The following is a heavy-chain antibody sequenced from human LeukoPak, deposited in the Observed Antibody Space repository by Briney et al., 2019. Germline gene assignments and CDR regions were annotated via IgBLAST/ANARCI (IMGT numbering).Heavy chain of an antibody. J-gene: IGHJ4*02. CDR2: IYPCYSDS. Sequence: GESLKISCKGSEYTFTNYWIGWVRQMPGKGLERMGIIYPCYSDSRYAPPLQGQDHTPAHKALRPTHLQSNSLKASDTAMYYCARRLYSSGWYSFDYWGQGTLVTVSS. V-gene: IGHV5-51*01. CDR3: ARRLYSSGWYSFDY. D-gene: IGHD6-19*01. CDR1: EYTFTNYW.